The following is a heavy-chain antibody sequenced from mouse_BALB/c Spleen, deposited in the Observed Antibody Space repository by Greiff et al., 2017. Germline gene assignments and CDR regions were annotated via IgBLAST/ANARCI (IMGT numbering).Heavy chain of an antibody. CDR1: GFTFSDYY. J-gene: IGHJ3*01. Sequence: ESGGGLVKPGGSLKLSCAASGFTFSDYYMYWVRQTPEKRLEWVATISDGGSYTYYPDSVKGRFTISRDNAKNNLYLQMSSLKSEDTAMYYCARDENFAYWGQGTLVTVSA. CDR3: ARDENFAY. V-gene: IGHV5-4*02. CDR2: ISDGGSYT.